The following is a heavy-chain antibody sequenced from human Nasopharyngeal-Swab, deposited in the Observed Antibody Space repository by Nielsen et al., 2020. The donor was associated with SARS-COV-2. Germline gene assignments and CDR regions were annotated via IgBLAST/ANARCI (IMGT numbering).Heavy chain of an antibody. D-gene: IGHD3-22*01. CDR1: GGSISSANYY. CDR3: ARGRITMIVVVSHLDV. J-gene: IGHJ6*02. V-gene: IGHV4-30-4*01. CDR2: IYYSGST. Sequence: SETLSLTCTVSGGSISSANYYWSWIRQPPGKGLEWIGYIYYSGSTYYNPSLKSRVTISVDTSKNQFSLKLSSVTAADTAVYYCARGRITMIVVVSHLDVWGQGTTVTVSS.